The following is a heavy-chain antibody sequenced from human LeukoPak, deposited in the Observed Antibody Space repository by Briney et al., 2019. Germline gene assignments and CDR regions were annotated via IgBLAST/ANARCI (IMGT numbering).Heavy chain of an antibody. CDR3: ARERYCSGDTCFVDAFDI. J-gene: IGHJ3*02. CDR1: GGSISSYY. D-gene: IGHD2-15*01. Sequence: ASETLSLTCTVSGGSISSYYWSWIRQPPGNGLEWIGYIFYSRSTNYNPSLKSRVTISVDTSKNQFSLKLSSVTAADTAVYYCARERYCSGDTCFVDAFDIWGQGTMVTVSS. CDR2: IFYSRST. V-gene: IGHV4-59*01.